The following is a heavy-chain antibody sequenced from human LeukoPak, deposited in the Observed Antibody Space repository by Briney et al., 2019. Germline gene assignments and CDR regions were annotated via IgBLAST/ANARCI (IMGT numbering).Heavy chain of an antibody. J-gene: IGHJ4*02. D-gene: IGHD3-16*02. Sequence: GGSLRLSCAASGFTFSNYAMGWVRQAPGKGLEWVSAISNSGGLTVYADSVKGRFTISRDNSKNSLYLQMNSLRAEDTAVYYCARALPSFDYWGQGTLVTVSS. V-gene: IGHV3-23*01. CDR2: ISNSGGLT. CDR3: ARALPSFDY. CDR1: GFTFSNYA.